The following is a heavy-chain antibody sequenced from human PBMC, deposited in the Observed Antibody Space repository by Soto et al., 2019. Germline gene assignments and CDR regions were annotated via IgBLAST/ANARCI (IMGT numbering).Heavy chain of an antibody. J-gene: IGHJ4*02. Sequence: EVPLVESGGGLVQPGGSLKLSCAVSGFTFSGSAMHWVRQASGKGLEWVGRIRSKSNSYATAYAASVKGRFTISRYDSKNTAYLQMNSLKTEDTAVYYCTRGYGDYVRDYWGQGTLVTVSS. D-gene: IGHD4-17*01. CDR1: GFTFSGSA. CDR2: IRSKSNSYAT. V-gene: IGHV3-73*01. CDR3: TRGYGDYVRDY.